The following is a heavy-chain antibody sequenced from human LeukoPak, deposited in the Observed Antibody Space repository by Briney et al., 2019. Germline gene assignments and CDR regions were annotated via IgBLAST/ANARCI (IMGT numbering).Heavy chain of an antibody. CDR2: INGGGDNT. V-gene: IGHV3-23*01. CDR3: AKSGLNRFDY. Sequence: GGSLRLSCAASRFTFSNYAMNWVRQAPGKGLEWVSAINGGGDNTYYADSVRGRFTISRDNSKNTLYLQMNSLRVEDTAIYYCAKSGLNRFDYWGQGTLVTVSS. D-gene: IGHD2-15*01. J-gene: IGHJ4*02. CDR1: RFTFSNYA.